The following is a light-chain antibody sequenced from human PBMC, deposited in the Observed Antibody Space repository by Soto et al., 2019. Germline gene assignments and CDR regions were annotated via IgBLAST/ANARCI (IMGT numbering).Light chain of an antibody. CDR2: EGS. J-gene: IGLJ2*01. V-gene: IGLV2-23*01. CDR3: CSYAGSSTGSVV. CDR1: SNDVGSYNL. Sequence: QSVLTQPASVSGSPGQSITISCTGTSNDVGSYNLVSWYQQHPGKAPKLMIYEGSKRPSGVSNRFSGSKSGNTASLTISGLQAEDEADYYCCSYAGSSTGSVVFGGGTKLTVL.